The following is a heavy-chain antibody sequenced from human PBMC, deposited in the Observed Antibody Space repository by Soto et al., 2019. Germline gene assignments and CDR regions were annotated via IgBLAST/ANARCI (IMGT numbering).Heavy chain of an antibody. CDR3: VKDYYNWNYEATNAFDI. J-gene: IGHJ3*02. D-gene: IGHD1-7*01. CDR2: ISSNGGST. CDR1: GFTFSSYA. Sequence: GALRLSCSASGFTFSSYAMHWVRQAPGKGLEYVSAISSNGGSTYYADSVKGRFTISRDNSKNTLYLQMSSLRAEDTAVYYCVKDYYNWNYEATNAFDIWGQGTMVTVSS. V-gene: IGHV3-64D*08.